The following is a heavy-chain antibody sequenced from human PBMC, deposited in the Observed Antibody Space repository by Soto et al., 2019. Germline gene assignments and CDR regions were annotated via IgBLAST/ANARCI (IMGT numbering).Heavy chain of an antibody. CDR1: GFTFDDYA. J-gene: IGHJ4*02. CDR2: ISWDGGST. D-gene: IGHD3-22*01. Sequence: GSLRLSCAASGFTFDDYAMHWIRQAPGKGLEWVSLISWDGGSTYYADSVKGRFTISRDNSKNSLYLQMNSLRAEDTALYHCAKDYYDSSGPDYWGQGTLVTVSS. V-gene: IGHV3-43D*04. CDR3: AKDYYDSSGPDY.